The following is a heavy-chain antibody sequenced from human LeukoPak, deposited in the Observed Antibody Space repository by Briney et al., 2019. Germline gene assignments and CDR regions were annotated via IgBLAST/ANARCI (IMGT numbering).Heavy chain of an antibody. Sequence: PSETLSLTCAVYGGSFSGYYWSWIRQPPGKGLEWIGEINHSGSTNYNPSLKSRVTISVDTSKNQFSLKLSSVTAADTAVYYCARCTRRWFDHWGQGTLVTVSS. CDR3: ARCTRRWFDH. J-gene: IGHJ5*02. CDR2: INHSGST. CDR1: GGSFSGYY. D-gene: IGHD2-8*01. V-gene: IGHV4-34*01.